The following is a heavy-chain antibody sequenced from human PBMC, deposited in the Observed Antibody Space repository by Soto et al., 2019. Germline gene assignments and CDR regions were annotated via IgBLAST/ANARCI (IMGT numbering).Heavy chain of an antibody. V-gene: IGHV4-31*03. Sequence: SETLSLTCTVSGGSISSGGYYWSWIRQHPGKGLEWIGYIYYSGSVHYNPSLQSRLTMSVDTSKNLFSLNLSSVTAADTAVYFCAREDDGGDRDYYGLDVWGQGTTVTVSS. D-gene: IGHD2-21*02. CDR1: GGSISSGGYY. CDR3: AREDDGGDRDYYGLDV. J-gene: IGHJ6*02. CDR2: IYYSGSV.